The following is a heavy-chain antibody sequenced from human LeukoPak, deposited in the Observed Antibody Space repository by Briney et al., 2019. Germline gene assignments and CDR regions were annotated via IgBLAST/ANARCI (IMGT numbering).Heavy chain of an antibody. Sequence: GGSLRLSCAASGFTFSSYGMHWVRQAPGKGLEWVAFIRYDGSNKYYADSVKGRFTISRDNSKNTLYLQMNSLRAEDTAVYYCAKARPNMVRGVIEDYWGQGTLVTVSS. D-gene: IGHD3-10*01. CDR2: IRYDGSNK. CDR3: AKARPNMVRGVIEDY. CDR1: GFTFSSYG. V-gene: IGHV3-30*02. J-gene: IGHJ4*02.